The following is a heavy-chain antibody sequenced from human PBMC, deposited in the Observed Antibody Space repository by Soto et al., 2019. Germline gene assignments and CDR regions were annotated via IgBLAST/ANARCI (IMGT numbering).Heavy chain of an antibody. CDR2: ISYDGSNK. Sequence: QVQLVESGGGVVQPGRSLRLSCAASGFTFSSYAMHWVRQAPGKGLEWVAVISYDGSNKYYADSVKGRFTISRDNSKNPLYLQMNSLRAEDTAVYYCARAGYCSSTSCYSGFDYWGQGTLVTVSS. CDR3: ARAGYCSSTSCYSGFDY. D-gene: IGHD2-2*01. CDR1: GFTFSSYA. V-gene: IGHV3-30-3*01. J-gene: IGHJ4*02.